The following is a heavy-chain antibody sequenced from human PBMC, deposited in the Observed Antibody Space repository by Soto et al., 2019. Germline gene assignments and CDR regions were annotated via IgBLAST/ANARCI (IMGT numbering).Heavy chain of an antibody. CDR1: GGSISSGGYY. CDR2: IYYSGST. CDR3: ARLSSGERLNFDY. D-gene: IGHD3-10*02. Sequence: QVQLQESGPGLVKPSHTLSLTCTVSGGSISSGGYYWSWIRQHPGKGLEWIGYIYYSGSTYYNPSLKSRVTISLDTSKNQFSLKLSSVTAADTAMYYCARLSSGERLNFDYWGQGTLVTVSS. J-gene: IGHJ4*02. V-gene: IGHV4-31*03.